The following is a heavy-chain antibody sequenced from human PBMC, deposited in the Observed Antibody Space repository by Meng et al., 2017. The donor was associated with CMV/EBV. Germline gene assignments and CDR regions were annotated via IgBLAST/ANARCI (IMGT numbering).Heavy chain of an antibody. CDR1: GFTFSSYW. CDR2: IKQDGSEK. D-gene: IGHD4-17*01. Sequence: ESLKISCAASGFTFSSYWMSWVRQAPGKGLEWVANIKQDGSEKYCVDSVKGRFTISRDNAKNSLYLQMNSLRAEDTAVYYCARDYGDYGLDYWGQGTLVTVSS. CDR3: ARDYGDYGLDY. J-gene: IGHJ4*02. V-gene: IGHV3-7*01.